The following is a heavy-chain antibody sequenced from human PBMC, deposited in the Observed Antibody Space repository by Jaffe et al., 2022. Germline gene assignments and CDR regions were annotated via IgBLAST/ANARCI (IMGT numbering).Heavy chain of an antibody. CDR1: GGSISSYY. J-gene: IGHJ3*02. Sequence: QVQLQESGPGLVKPSETLSLTCTVSGGSISSYYWSWIRQPPGKGLEWIGYIYYSGSTNYNPSLKSRVTISVDTSKNQFSLKLSSVTAADTAVYYCARETGRVRGVIRHVGAFDIWGQGTMVTVSS. CDR3: ARETGRVRGVIRHVGAFDI. D-gene: IGHD3-10*01. CDR2: IYYSGST. V-gene: IGHV4-59*01.